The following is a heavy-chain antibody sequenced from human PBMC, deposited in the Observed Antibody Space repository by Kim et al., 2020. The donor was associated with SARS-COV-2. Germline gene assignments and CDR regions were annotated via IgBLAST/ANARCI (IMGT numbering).Heavy chain of an antibody. Sequence: GGSLRLSCAASGFTFSSSAMSWVRQAPGKGLELVSSFTASGDRTFYSDSVKGRFTISRDISNNTLYLQMSSLRAEDTAIYYCARAGANYFDYWGQVNLVT. CDR2: FTASGDRT. CDR3: ARAGANYFDY. V-gene: IGHV3-23*01. J-gene: IGHJ4*02. CDR1: GFTFSSSA. D-gene: IGHD4-17*01.